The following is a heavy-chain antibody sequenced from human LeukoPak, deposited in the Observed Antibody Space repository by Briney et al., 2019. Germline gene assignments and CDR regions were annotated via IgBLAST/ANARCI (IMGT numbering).Heavy chain of an antibody. CDR2: INPNSGGT. D-gene: IGHD5-18*01. J-gene: IGHJ4*02. Sequence: GASVKVSCKASGYTFTGYYMHWVRQAPGQGLEWMGWINPNSGGTNYAQKFQGRVTMTRDTSISTAYMELSRLRSDDTAAYYCARETAMVPPRFDYWGQGTLVTVSS. CDR3: ARETAMVPPRFDY. V-gene: IGHV1-2*02. CDR1: GYTFTGYY.